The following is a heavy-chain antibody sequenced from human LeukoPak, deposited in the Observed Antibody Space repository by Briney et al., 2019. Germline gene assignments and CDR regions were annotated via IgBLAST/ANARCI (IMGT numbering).Heavy chain of an antibody. CDR1: GFSLSTSGVG. CDR3: AHRPGYCSSTSCSKSLGYFQH. V-gene: IGHV2-5*01. CDR2: IYRNDDK. Sequence: SGPTLVNPTQTLTLTCTFSGFSLSTSGVGVGWIRQPPGKALEWLALIYRNDDKRYSPSLKSRLTITKDTSKNQVVLTMTNMDPVDTATYYCAHRPGYCSSTSCSKSLGYFQHWGQGTLVTVSS. J-gene: IGHJ1*01. D-gene: IGHD2-2*01.